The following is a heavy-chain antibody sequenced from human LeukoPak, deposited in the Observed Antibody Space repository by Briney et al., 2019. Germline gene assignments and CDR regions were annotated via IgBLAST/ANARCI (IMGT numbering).Heavy chain of an antibody. Sequence: PGGPLRLSCAASRFTFSSYGMHWVRQAPGKGLEWVTVIWYDGSNKYYADSVKGRFTISRDNSKNTLYLQMNSLRAEDTAVYYCAKSNGYDSFGAFDIWGQGTMVTVSS. J-gene: IGHJ3*02. CDR3: AKSNGYDSFGAFDI. CDR2: IWYDGSNK. CDR1: RFTFSSYG. V-gene: IGHV3-33*06. D-gene: IGHD5-12*01.